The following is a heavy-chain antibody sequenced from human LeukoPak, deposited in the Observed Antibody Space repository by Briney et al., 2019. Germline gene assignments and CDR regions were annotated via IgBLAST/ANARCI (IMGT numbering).Heavy chain of an antibody. CDR1: GGSISSGGYY. J-gene: IGHJ4*02. CDR2: IYYSGST. D-gene: IGHD2-15*01. CDR3: AREIGGSFYLNY. Sequence: PSETLSLTCTVSGGSISSGGYYWSWIRQHPGKGLEWIGYIYYSGSTYYNPSLKSRVTISVDTSKNQFSLKLSSVTAADTAVYYCAREIGGSFYLNYWGQGTLVTVSS. V-gene: IGHV4-31*03.